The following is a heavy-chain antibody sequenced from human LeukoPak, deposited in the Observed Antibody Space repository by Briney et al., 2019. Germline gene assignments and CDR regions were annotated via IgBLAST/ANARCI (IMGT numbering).Heavy chain of an antibody. Sequence: GGSLRLSCAASGFTVSSNYMNWVRQAPGKGLEWVSVIYSGGSTYYADSVKGRFTISRDNSKNTLYLQMNSLRAEDTAVYYCARAQRYYDFWSGYWDYYYYGMDVWGQGTTVTVSS. CDR2: IYSGGST. J-gene: IGHJ6*02. D-gene: IGHD3-3*01. CDR3: ARAQRYYDFWSGYWDYYYYGMDV. V-gene: IGHV3-53*01. CDR1: GFTVSSNY.